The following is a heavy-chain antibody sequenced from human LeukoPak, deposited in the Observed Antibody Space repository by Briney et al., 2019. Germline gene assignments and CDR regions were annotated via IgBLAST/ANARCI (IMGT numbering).Heavy chain of an antibody. J-gene: IGHJ4*02. CDR2: ISSNGGST. D-gene: IGHD6-13*01. CDR1: GFTFSTYA. CDR3: ARSDIAAAVPDY. Sequence: PGGSLRLSCAASGFTFSTYAMHWVRQAPGKGLEYVSAISSNGGSTYYANSVKGRFTISRDNSKNALYLQMGSLRAEDMAVYYCARSDIAAAVPDYWGQGTLVTVSS. V-gene: IGHV3-64*01.